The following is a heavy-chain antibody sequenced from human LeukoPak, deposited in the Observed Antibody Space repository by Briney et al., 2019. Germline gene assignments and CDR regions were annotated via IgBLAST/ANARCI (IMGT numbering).Heavy chain of an antibody. CDR2: IYSGGST. D-gene: IGHD2-2*01. CDR3: ARDLGYCSSTNCGQYFYGLDV. Sequence: PGGSLRLSCAASGFTVSSNYMSWVRQAPGKGLEWVSVIYSGGSTYYADSVKGRFTISRDNSKNTLYLQMNSLRAEDTAVYYCARDLGYCSSTNCGQYFYGLDVWGQGTTVTVSS. V-gene: IGHV3-53*01. CDR1: GFTVSSNY. J-gene: IGHJ6*02.